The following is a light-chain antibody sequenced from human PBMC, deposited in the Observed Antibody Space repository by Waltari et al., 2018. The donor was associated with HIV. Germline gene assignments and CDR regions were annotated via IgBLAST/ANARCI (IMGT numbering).Light chain of an antibody. CDR2: QDD. Sequence: SYELTQPPSVSVSPGQAATITCPGDTLADKYVCWYQQKPGRSPVLFLYQDDKRLPGIPDRFSGSNSGNTATLTISGTQTMDEADYYCQAWDSGTGVFGTGTTVTVL. CDR3: QAWDSGTGV. V-gene: IGLV3-1*01. CDR1: TLADKY. J-gene: IGLJ1*01.